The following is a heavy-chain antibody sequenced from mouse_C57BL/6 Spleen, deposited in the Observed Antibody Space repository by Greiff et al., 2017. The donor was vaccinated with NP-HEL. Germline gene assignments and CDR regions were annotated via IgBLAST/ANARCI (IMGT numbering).Heavy chain of an antibody. D-gene: IGHD2-3*01. J-gene: IGHJ3*01. CDR3: ARLGYDGPFAY. CDR2: INPSTGGT. V-gene: IGHV1-42*01. Sequence: EVQLQQSGPELVKPGASVKISCKASGYSFTGYYMNWVKQSPEKSLEWIGEINPSTGGTTYNQKFKAKATLTVDKSSSTAYMQLKSLTSEDSAVYYWARLGYDGPFAYWGQGTLVTVSA. CDR1: GYSFTGYY.